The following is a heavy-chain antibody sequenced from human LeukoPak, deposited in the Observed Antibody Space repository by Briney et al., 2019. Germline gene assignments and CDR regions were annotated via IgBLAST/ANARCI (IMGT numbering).Heavy chain of an antibody. J-gene: IGHJ4*02. CDR2: IYTSGST. V-gene: IGHV4-4*07. CDR3: ARGAGYSSSGHPYYFDY. D-gene: IGHD6-6*01. CDR1: GGSISSYY. Sequence: SETLSLTCTVSGGSISSYYWSWTRQPAGKGLEWIGRIYTSGSTNYNPSLKSRVTMSVDTSKNQFSLKLSSVTAADTAVYYCARGAGYSSSGHPYYFDYWGQGTLVTVSS.